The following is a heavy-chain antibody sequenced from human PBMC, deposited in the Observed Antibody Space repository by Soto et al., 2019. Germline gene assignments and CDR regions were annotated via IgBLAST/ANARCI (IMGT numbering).Heavy chain of an antibody. J-gene: IGHJ4*02. D-gene: IGHD5-18*01. Sequence: EVQLLESGGDLVQPGGSLRLSCAASGFTFSSYAMSWVRQAPGKGLEWVSAISGSGGSTDYVDSVKGRFTISRDNSKNTLYLQMNSLRAEYTAGYYCAKLQAYSYGPGAYFDYWGQVTLVTVCS. CDR1: GFTFSSYA. CDR2: ISGSGGST. CDR3: AKLQAYSYGPGAYFDY. V-gene: IGHV3-23*01.